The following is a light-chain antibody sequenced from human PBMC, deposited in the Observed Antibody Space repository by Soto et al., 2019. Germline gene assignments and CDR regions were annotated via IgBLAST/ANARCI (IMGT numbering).Light chain of an antibody. Sequence: QSALTQPASVSGSPGQSITISCTGTSSDVGGYNSVSWYQQHPGKAPKLMIYEVSNRPSGVSNRFSGSKSGNTASLNISGFQAEDEADYYCSSYTTSSTLLYVFGPGTKVTVL. CDR2: EVS. CDR1: SSDVGGYNS. CDR3: SSYTTSSTLLYV. V-gene: IGLV2-14*01. J-gene: IGLJ1*01.